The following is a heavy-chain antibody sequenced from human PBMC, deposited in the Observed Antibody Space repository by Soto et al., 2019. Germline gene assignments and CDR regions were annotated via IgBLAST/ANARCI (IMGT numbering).Heavy chain of an antibody. CDR2: IKSKNDGGTT. CDR3: TTGPRLGAVDY. D-gene: IGHD4-17*01. Sequence: GGSLRLSCAASGFTFSNAWMSWVRQAPGKGLEWVGRIKSKNDGGTTDYAAPVKGRFTISRDDSKKTLYLQMKRLKTEDTAVYYCTTGPRLGAVDYWGQGTLVTVSS. CDR1: GFTFSNAW. J-gene: IGHJ4*02. V-gene: IGHV3-15*01.